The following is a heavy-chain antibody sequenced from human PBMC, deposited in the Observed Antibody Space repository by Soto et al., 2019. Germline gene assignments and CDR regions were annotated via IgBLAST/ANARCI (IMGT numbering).Heavy chain of an antibody. CDR3: ARVDGESRMDV. Sequence: QVQLVESGGGLVKPGGSLRLSCAASGFTFSDYYMSWIRQAPGKGLEWISYIVSGSTYTNYADSVKGRFTISRDNAKESLYLEMNSLRAEDTAVYYCARVDGESRMDVWGLGTTVSVSS. CDR1: GFTFSDYY. V-gene: IGHV3-11*06. J-gene: IGHJ6*02. D-gene: IGHD2-21*01. CDR2: IVSGSTYT.